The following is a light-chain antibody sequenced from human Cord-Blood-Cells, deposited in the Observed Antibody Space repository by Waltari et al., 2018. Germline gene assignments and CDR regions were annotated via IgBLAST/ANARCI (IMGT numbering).Light chain of an antibody. CDR3: QQRSNWPYT. CDR2: DAS. V-gene: IGKV3-11*01. Sequence: EIVLTQPPATLSLSPGERATLSGRASQSVSSYLAWYQQKPGQAPRLLIYDASNRATGIPARFSGSGSGTDFTLTISSLEPEDFAVYYCQQRSNWPYTFGQGTKLEIK. CDR1: QSVSSY. J-gene: IGKJ2*01.